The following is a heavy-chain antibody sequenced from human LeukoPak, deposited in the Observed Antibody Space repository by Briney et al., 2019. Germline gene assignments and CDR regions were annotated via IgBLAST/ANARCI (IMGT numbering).Heavy chain of an antibody. V-gene: IGHV1-2*02. CDR3: AGVFIRGCGEAPIYY. CDR2: INPNNGGT. J-gene: IGHJ4*02. Sequence: ASVKVSCKASGYTFTGYYMNWLRQAPGQGLEWMGWINPNNGGTNYAQKFQGRVTMTRDTSSSTAYMELNRQRSDHTAVYYCAGVFIRGCGEAPIYYWGQGTLVTV. D-gene: IGHD3-10*01. CDR1: GYTFTGYY.